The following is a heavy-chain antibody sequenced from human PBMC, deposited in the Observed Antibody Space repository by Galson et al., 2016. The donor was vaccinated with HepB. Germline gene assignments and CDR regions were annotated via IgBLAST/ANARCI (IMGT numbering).Heavy chain of an antibody. J-gene: IGHJ5*02. Sequence: SVKVSCKASGYSFTNYYIHWVRQAPGQGLEWMGIINPSGDITTYAQKFQGRVTMTSDTSASTVYMELSSLSSEDTAVYYCARVWGPTYYSSGFDPWGRGTLVTFSS. CDR2: INPSGDIT. CDR3: ARVWGPTYYSSGFDP. D-gene: IGHD3-10*01. CDR1: GYSFTNYY. V-gene: IGHV1-46*01.